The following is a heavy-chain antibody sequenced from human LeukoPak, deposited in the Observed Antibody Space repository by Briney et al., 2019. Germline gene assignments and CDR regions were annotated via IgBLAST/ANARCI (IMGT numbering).Heavy chain of an antibody. CDR1: GGTFSSYA. J-gene: IGHJ4*02. CDR3: ARYIGGSGWC. D-gene: IGHD3-16*01. CDR2: IDVNSGDT. V-gene: IGHV1-2*06. Sequence: ASVKVSCKASGGTFSSYAISWVRQAPGQGLEWMGRIDVNSGDTYLAQKFQGRVTLTRDTSISTDYLELSSLNSDDSAVYYCARYIGGSGWCWGQGALVTVSS.